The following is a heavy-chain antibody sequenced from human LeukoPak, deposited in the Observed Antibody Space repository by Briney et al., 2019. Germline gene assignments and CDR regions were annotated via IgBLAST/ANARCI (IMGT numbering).Heavy chain of an antibody. CDR1: GGSISSGDYY. Sequence: SETLSLTCTVSGGSISSGDYYWSWIRQPPGKGLEWIGYIYYSGSTYYNPSLKSRVTISVDTSKNQFSLKLSSVTAADTAVYYCARGSSSWYSAFDYWGQGTLVTVSS. D-gene: IGHD6-13*01. V-gene: IGHV4-30-4*01. CDR3: ARGSSSWYSAFDY. J-gene: IGHJ4*02. CDR2: IYYSGST.